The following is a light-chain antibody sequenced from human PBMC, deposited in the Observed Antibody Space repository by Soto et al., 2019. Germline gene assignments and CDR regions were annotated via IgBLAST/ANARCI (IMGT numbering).Light chain of an antibody. Sequence: EIVLTHSPDPLSLSPGERATLSCRASLTVTNNYLAWYQQKAGQAPRLVIYDASTRATGIPDRFSASGSGTYFTLTISRLEPEDFAVYFCQHYASSPLTFGQGTKVEVK. CDR3: QHYASSPLT. J-gene: IGKJ1*01. CDR1: LTVTNNY. V-gene: IGKV3-20*01. CDR2: DAS.